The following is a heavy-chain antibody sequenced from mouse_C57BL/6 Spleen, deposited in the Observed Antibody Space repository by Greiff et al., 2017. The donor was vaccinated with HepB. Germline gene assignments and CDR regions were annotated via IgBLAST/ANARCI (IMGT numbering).Heavy chain of an antibody. J-gene: IGHJ1*03. V-gene: IGHV3-6*01. CDR2: ISYDGSN. CDR3: ASYYGSSYWYFDV. Sequence: EVKLVESGPGLVKPSQSLSLTCSVTGYSITSGYYWNWIRQFPGNKLEWMGYISYDGSNNYNPSLKNRISITRDTSKNQFFLKLNSVTTEDTATYYCASYYGSSYWYFDVWGTGTTVTVSS. CDR1: GYSITSGYY. D-gene: IGHD1-1*01.